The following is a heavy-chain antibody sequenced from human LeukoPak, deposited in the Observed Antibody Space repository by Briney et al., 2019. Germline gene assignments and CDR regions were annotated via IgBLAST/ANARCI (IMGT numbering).Heavy chain of an antibody. D-gene: IGHD3-22*01. CDR1: GGSISSGGYS. Sequence: PSQTLSLTCAVSGGSISSGGYSWSWIRQPPGKGLEWIGYIYHSGSTYFNPSLKSRVTISVDRSKNQFSLKLSSVTAADTAVYYCARLSVRGLYHYDSSGHSSDIWGQGTMVPVSS. J-gene: IGHJ3*02. CDR2: IYHSGST. CDR3: ARLSVRGLYHYDSSGHSSDI. V-gene: IGHV4-30-2*01.